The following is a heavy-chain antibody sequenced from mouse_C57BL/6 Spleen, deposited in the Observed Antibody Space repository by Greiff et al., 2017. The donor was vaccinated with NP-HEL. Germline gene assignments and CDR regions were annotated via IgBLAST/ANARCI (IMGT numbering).Heavy chain of an antibody. CDR1: GYTFTDYN. CDR2: INPNNGGT. V-gene: IGHV1-18*01. D-gene: IGHD2-4*01. J-gene: IGHJ2*01. Sequence: VHVKQSGPELVKPGASVKIPCKASGYTFTDYNMDWVKQSHGKSLEWIGDINPNNGGTIYNQKFKGKATLTVDKSSSTAYMELRSLTSEDSAVYYCAVYYDYYFDYWGQGTTLTVSS. CDR3: AVYYDYYFDY.